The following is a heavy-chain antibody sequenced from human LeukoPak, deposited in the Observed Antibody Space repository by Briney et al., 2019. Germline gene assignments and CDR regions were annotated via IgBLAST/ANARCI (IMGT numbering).Heavy chain of an antibody. V-gene: IGHV3-53*01. Sequence: GGSLRLSCAASGFTVSSNYMSWVRQAPGKGLEWVSVIYSGGSTYYADSVKGRFTISRDNSKNTLYLQMNSLRAEDTAVYYCARVGGWYNYYGMDVWGQGTTVTVSS. CDR2: IYSGGST. CDR3: ARVGGWYNYYGMDV. D-gene: IGHD6-19*01. J-gene: IGHJ6*02. CDR1: GFTVSSNY.